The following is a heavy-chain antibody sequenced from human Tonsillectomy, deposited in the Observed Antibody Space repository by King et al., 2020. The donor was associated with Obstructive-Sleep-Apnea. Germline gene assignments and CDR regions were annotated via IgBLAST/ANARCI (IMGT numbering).Heavy chain of an antibody. CDR2: IRAGGGST. Sequence: VQLVESGGGLVQPGGSLTLSCAASGFTFSSYAFSWVRQAPGKGLDWVSAIRAGGGSTYYSDSVRGRFTISRDNSKNTLYLQMNSRRAEDTAVYYCAKSQRTYFDYWGQGTLVTVSS. CDR1: GFTFSSYA. CDR3: AKSQRTYFDY. V-gene: IGHV3-23*04. J-gene: IGHJ4*02.